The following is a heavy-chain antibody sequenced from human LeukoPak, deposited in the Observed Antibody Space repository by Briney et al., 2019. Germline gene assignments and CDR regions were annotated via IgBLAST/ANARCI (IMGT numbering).Heavy chain of an antibody. CDR2: IYYSGST. CDR3: ARGVVEMATTPPFDY. D-gene: IGHD5-24*01. Sequence: PSETLSLTCAVYGGSFSGYYWSWIRQPPGKGLEWIGSIYYSGSTYYNPSLKSRVTISVDTSKNQFSLKLSSVTAADTAVYYCARGVVEMATTPPFDYWGQGTLVTVSS. V-gene: IGHV4-34*01. J-gene: IGHJ4*02. CDR1: GGSFSGYY.